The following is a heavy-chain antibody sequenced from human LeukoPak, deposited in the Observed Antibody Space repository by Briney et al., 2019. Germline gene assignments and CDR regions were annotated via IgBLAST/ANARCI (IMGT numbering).Heavy chain of an antibody. Sequence: GGSLRLSCAASGFTFSSYAMSWVRQAPGKGLEWVSAISGSGGSTYYADSVKGRFTISRDNSKNTLYLQMNSLRAEDTAVYYCTKCLGSGYYLYYFDYWGQGTLVTVSS. CDR3: TKCLGSGYYLYYFDY. CDR2: ISGSGGST. V-gene: IGHV3-23*01. CDR1: GFTFSSYA. J-gene: IGHJ4*02. D-gene: IGHD3-22*01.